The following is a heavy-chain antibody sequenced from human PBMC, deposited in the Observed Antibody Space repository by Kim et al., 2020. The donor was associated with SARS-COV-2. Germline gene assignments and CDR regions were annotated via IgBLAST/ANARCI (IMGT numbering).Heavy chain of an antibody. Sequence: NDNPSLKSRVTISVDTCKNQFSLKLSSVTAADTAVYYCARHPSGSYYFDYWGQGTLVTVSS. J-gene: IGHJ4*02. V-gene: IGHV4-59*08. CDR3: ARHPSGSYYFDY. D-gene: IGHD1-26*01.